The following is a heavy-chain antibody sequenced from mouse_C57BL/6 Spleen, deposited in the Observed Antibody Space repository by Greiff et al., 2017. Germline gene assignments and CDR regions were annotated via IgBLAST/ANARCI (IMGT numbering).Heavy chain of an antibody. CDR2: INPNNGGT. J-gene: IGHJ3*01. D-gene: IGHD1-1*01. V-gene: IGHV1-26*01. CDR3: ARPYGSSPAWFAY. CDR1: GYTFTDYY. Sequence: EVQLQQSGPELVKPGASVKISCKASGYTFTDYYMNWVKQSHGKSLEWIGDINPNNGGTSYNQKFKGKATLTVDKSSSTAYMELRSLTSEDSAVYYCARPYGSSPAWFAYWGQGTLVTVSA.